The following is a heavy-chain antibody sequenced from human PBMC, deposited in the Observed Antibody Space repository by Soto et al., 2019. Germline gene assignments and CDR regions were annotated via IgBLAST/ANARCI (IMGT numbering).Heavy chain of an antibody. CDR2: IIPILGIA. CDR1: GGTFSSYT. V-gene: IGHV1-69*02. Sequence: SVKVSCKASGGTFSSYTISWVRQAPGQGLEWMGRIIPILGIANYAQKFQGRVTITADKSTSTAYMELSSLRSEDTAVYYCARGVTTIFGVVIMDYWGQGTLVTVSS. J-gene: IGHJ4*02. CDR3: ARGVTTIFGVVIMDY. D-gene: IGHD3-3*01.